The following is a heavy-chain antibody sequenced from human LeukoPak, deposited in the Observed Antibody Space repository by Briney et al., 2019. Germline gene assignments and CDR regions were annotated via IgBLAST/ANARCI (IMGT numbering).Heavy chain of an antibody. D-gene: IGHD2-2*01. V-gene: IGHV4-39*07. CDR2: INHSGST. CDR3: ARGGCSSTSCYPSVDAFDI. Sequence: SETLSLTCTVSGGSVSSSSYYWSWIRQPPGKGLEWIGEINHSGSTNYNPSLKSRVTISVDTSKNQFSLKLSSVTAADTAVYYCARGGCSSTSCYPSVDAFDIWGQGTMVTVSS. J-gene: IGHJ3*02. CDR1: GGSVSSSSYY.